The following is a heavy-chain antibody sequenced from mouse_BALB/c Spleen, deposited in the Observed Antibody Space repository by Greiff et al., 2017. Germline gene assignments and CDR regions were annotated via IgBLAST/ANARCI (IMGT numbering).Heavy chain of an antibody. D-gene: IGHD2-4*01. J-gene: IGHJ3*01. Sequence: VQLKQSGPELVKPGASVKVSCKASGYAFTSYNMYWVKQSHGKSLEWIGYIDPYNGGTSYNQKFKGKATLTVDKSSSTAYMHLNSLTSEDSAVYYCARHYDYDNGAWFAYWGQGTLVTVSA. CDR2: IDPYNGGT. CDR1: GYAFTSYN. V-gene: IGHV1S135*01. CDR3: ARHYDYDNGAWFAY.